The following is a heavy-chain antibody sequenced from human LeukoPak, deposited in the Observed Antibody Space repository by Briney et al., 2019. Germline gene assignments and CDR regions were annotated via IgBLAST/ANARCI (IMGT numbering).Heavy chain of an antibody. D-gene: IGHD1-26*01. V-gene: IGHV1-46*01. Sequence: GASVKASCKASGYTFTNYYIHWVRQAPGQGLEWMGIIDPSGGSTSYAQKSQGRVTMTRGTSASTVYMELSSLRSKDTAIYYCARDLRVGGTDCPDCWGQGTLVTVSS. CDR2: IDPSGGST. J-gene: IGHJ4*02. CDR1: GYTFTNYY. CDR3: ARDLRVGGTDCPDC.